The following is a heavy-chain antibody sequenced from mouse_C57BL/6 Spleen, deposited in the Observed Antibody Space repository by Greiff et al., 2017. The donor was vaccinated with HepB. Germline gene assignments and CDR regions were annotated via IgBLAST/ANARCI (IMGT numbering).Heavy chain of an antibody. J-gene: IGHJ3*01. V-gene: IGHV1-69*01. D-gene: IGHD1-1*01. CDR2: IDPSDSYT. CDR3: ARPGSSWLAY. CDR1: GYTFTSYW. Sequence: VQLQQSGAELVMPGASVKLSCKASGYTFTSYWMHWVKQRPGQGLAWIGEIDPSDSYTNYNQKCKGKSTLPVDKSSSTAYMQLSSPTSEDSAVYYCARPGSSWLAYWGQGTLVTVSA.